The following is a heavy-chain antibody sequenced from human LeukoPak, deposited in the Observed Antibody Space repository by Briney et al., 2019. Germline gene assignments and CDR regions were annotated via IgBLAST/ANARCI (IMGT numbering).Heavy chain of an antibody. J-gene: IGHJ5*02. CDR2: ISYDGSNK. D-gene: IGHD3-9*01. V-gene: IGHV3-30*18. CDR1: GFTFSSYG. Sequence: PGRSLRLSCAASGFTFSSYGMHWVRQAPGKGLEWVAVISYDGSNKYYADSVKGRFTISRDNSKNTLYLQMNSLRAEDTAVYYCAKGTKAHILTAYMRDRWFDPWGQGTLVTVSS. CDR3: AKGTKAHILTAYMRDRWFDP.